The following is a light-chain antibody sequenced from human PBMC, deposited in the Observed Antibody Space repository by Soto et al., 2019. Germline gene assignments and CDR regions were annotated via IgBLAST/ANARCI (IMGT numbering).Light chain of an antibody. V-gene: IGKV3-20*01. CDR2: GTS. CDR3: QQYASSRLLT. Sequence: EIVLTQSPGTLSLSPGETATLSCRASQTIDRTYLAWYQQKPGQAPRLLIFGTSSRATGIPDRFSGSGSGADLTLSISRLEPDDFAAYYWQQYASSRLLTFGGGTKVEIK. J-gene: IGKJ4*01. CDR1: QTIDRTY.